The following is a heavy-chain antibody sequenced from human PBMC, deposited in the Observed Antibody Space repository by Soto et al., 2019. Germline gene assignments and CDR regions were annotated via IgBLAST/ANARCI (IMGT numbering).Heavy chain of an antibody. CDR1: GGSVTSGNYY. D-gene: IGHD2-21*02. CDR2: IYYSGST. CDR3: ARGPVVTPFVDY. V-gene: IGHV4-61*01. J-gene: IGHJ4*02. Sequence: SETLSLTCTVSGGSVTSGNYYWSWIRQPPGRGLEWIGHIYYSGSTNYNPSLKSRVTISVDASKNQFSLKLSSVTAADTAIYYCARGPVVTPFVDYWGQGTLVTVSS.